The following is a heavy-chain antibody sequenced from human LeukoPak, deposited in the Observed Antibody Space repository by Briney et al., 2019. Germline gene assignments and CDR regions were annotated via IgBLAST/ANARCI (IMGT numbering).Heavy chain of an antibody. CDR2: IRDSGNGT. Sequence: PGGSLRLSCVVSGFTFKNYAMSCVRQAPGKGLECVSSIRDSGNGTDYADSVKGRFTVSRDNSKNTLYLHMNSLSAEDTAVYYCAKWAYYDFWSGHYKSHFDSWGQGTLVTVSP. V-gene: IGHV3-23*01. D-gene: IGHD3-3*01. CDR1: GFTFKNYA. CDR3: AKWAYYDFWSGHYKSHFDS. J-gene: IGHJ4*02.